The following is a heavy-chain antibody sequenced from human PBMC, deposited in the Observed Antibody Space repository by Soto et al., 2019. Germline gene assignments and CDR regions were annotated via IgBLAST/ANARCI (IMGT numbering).Heavy chain of an antibody. Sequence: EVQLVESGGGLVQPGRSLRLSCAASGFTFDDYAMHWVRQAPGKGLEWVSGISWNSGSIGYADSVKGRFTISRDNAKNSLYLQMNSLRAEDTALYYCAKGYSSGWYEGAFDIWGQGTMVTVSS. CDR2: ISWNSGSI. D-gene: IGHD6-19*01. CDR3: AKGYSSGWYEGAFDI. V-gene: IGHV3-9*01. J-gene: IGHJ3*02. CDR1: GFTFDDYA.